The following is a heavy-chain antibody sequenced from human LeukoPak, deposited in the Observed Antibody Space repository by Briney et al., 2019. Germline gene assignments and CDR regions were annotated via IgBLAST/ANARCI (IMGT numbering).Heavy chain of an antibody. V-gene: IGHV3-48*04. Sequence: GGSLRLSCAASGFTFSNYSLNWVRQAPGKGLEWVSYISSSSSTIYYADSVKGRFTISRDNAKNSLFLQMNSLRAEDTAVYYCASVHYYGMEVWGQGTTVTVSS. CDR3: ASVHYYGMEV. J-gene: IGHJ6*02. D-gene: IGHD2-8*01. CDR1: GFTFSNYS. CDR2: ISSSSSTI.